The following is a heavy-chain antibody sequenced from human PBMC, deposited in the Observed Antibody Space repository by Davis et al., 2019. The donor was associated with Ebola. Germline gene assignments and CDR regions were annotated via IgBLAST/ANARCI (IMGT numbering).Heavy chain of an antibody. CDR2: IRGGGDRT. D-gene: IGHD3-16*01. CDR3: ARGKEWRDDVNNWFDP. V-gene: IGHV3-23*01. J-gene: IGHJ5*02. Sequence: PGGSLRLSCATSGFTFSDSYLAWVRQAPGKGLEWVSAIRGGGDRTYYADSVKGRFTISRDNSKNTVYLQMNSLRAEDTAVYYCARGKEWRDDVNNWFDPWGQGTLVTVSS. CDR1: GFTFSDSY.